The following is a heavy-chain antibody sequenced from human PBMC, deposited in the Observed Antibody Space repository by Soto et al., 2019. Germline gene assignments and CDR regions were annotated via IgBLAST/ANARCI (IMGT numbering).Heavy chain of an antibody. CDR2: ISAYNGNT. CDR3: ARAQAVAGTTPDFDY. J-gene: IGHJ4*02. D-gene: IGHD6-19*01. V-gene: IGHV1-18*01. Sequence: ASVKVSCKASGYTFTSYGISWVRQAPGQGLEWMGWISAYNGNTNYAQKLQGRVTMTTDTSTSTAYMELRSLRSDDTAVYYCARAQAVAGTTPDFDYWGQGTLVTVSS. CDR1: GYTFTSYG.